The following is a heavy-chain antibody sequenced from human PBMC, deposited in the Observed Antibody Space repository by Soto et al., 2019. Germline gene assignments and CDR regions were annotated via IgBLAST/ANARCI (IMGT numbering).Heavy chain of an antibody. V-gene: IGHV1-69*12. CDR2: IIPIFGTA. J-gene: IGHJ6*02. Sequence: QVQLVQSGAEVKKPGSSVKVSCKASGGTFSSYAISWVRQAPGQGLEWMGGIIPIFGTANYAQKFQGRVTITADESTSTAYMELSSLRSEDTAVYSCARDLVVPAAIHYGMDVWGQGTTVTVSS. CDR1: GGTFSSYA. CDR3: ARDLVVPAAIHYGMDV. D-gene: IGHD2-2*01.